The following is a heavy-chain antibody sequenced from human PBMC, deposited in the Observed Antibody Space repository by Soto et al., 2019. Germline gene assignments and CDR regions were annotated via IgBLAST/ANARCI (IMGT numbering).Heavy chain of an antibody. J-gene: IGHJ6*02. CDR2: IIPIFGTA. Sequence: QVQLVQSGAEVKKPGSSVKVSCKASGGTFSSYAISWVRQAPGQGLEWMGGIIPIFGTANYAQKFQGRVTITADKSTSTAYMELSSLRSEDTAVYYCASSTYDPDRRYYYYGMDVWGQGTTVTVSS. V-gene: IGHV1-69*06. CDR1: GGTFSSYA. D-gene: IGHD3-3*01. CDR3: ASSTYDPDRRYYYYGMDV.